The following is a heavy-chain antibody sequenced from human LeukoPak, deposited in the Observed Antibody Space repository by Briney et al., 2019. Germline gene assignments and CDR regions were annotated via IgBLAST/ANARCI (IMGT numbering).Heavy chain of an antibody. Sequence: SETLSLTCTVSGASISSAYWSWLRQPPGKGLEWIGYIYSSGITNYNPSLKSRVTISVDTSQNQFSLKLTSVTAAETAVYYCARRGPYDTSGYAFDIWGPGTVVTVSS. CDR2: IYSSGIT. J-gene: IGHJ3*02. D-gene: IGHD3-22*01. CDR1: GASISSAY. CDR3: ARRGPYDTSGYAFDI. V-gene: IGHV4-59*01.